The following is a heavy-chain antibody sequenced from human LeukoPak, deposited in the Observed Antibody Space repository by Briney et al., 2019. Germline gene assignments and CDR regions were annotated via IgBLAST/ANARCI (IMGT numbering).Heavy chain of an antibody. CDR1: GFNFRNSA. CDR2: ISSSSSYI. CDR3: AREGSAAAFDY. V-gene: IGHV3-21*01. Sequence: PGGSLRLSCAAAGFNFRNSAMSWFRQAPGKGLEWVSSISSSSSYIYYADSVKGRFTISRDNAKNSLYLQMNSLRAEDTAVYYCAREGSAAAFDYWGQGTLVTVSS. D-gene: IGHD6-13*01. J-gene: IGHJ4*02.